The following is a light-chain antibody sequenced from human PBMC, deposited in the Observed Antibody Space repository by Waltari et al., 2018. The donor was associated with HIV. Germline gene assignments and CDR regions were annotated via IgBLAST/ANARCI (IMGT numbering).Light chain of an antibody. Sequence: QSTPTQPPSVSGSLGQSVTIARSGTSSDTGSHHTSSLYQQPPGTAPNLIIYEVTNRPSGVAVRFSGSKSGNTASLTISGLQAEDEADYYCSSYTTSSTWVFGGGTQLTVL. CDR3: SSYTTSSTWV. CDR1: SSDTGSHHT. V-gene: IGLV2-18*02. CDR2: EVT. J-gene: IGLJ3*02.